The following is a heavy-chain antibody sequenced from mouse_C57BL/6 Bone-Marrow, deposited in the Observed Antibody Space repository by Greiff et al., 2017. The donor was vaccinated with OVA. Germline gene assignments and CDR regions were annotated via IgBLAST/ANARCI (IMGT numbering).Heavy chain of an antibody. J-gene: IGHJ4*01. CDR3: AIFPYAYAMDY. CDR1: GYSFTGYY. D-gene: IGHD1-1*01. V-gene: IGHV1-42*01. Sequence: VQLQQSGPELVKPGASVKISCKASGYSFTGYYMNWVKQSPEKSLEWIGEINPSTGGTTYNQKFKAKATLTVDKSSSTAYMQLKSLTSEDSAVYYCAIFPYAYAMDYWGQGTSVTVAS. CDR2: INPSTGGT.